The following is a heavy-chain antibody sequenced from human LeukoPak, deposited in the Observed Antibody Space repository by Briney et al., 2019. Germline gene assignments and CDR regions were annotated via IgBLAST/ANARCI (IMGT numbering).Heavy chain of an antibody. CDR3: AKDWPSEWQQLPDYDALDI. CDR2: IGSDNKP. CDR1: GFTFSAYA. D-gene: IGHD6-13*01. Sequence: GGSLRLSCEASGFTFSAYAMTWVRQAPGKGLEWVSSIGSDNKPHYSESVKGRFAISRDNSKSMLFLQLNSLRAEDTAVYYCAKDWPSEWQQLPDYDALDIWGQGTMVTVSS. V-gene: IGHV3-23*01. J-gene: IGHJ3*02.